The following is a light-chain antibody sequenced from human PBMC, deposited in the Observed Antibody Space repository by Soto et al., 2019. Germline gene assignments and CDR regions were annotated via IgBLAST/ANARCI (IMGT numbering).Light chain of an antibody. CDR1: QSVSSSY. CDR3: QQYDNWPRT. V-gene: IGKV3-15*01. Sequence: EIVLTQSPATLSVSPGERATLSCRASQSVSSSYLAWYQQKPGQAPRLLIYDASTRATGIPSRFSGSGSGTEFTLTISSLKSEDFAVYYCQQYDNWPRTFGQGTKVDIK. J-gene: IGKJ1*01. CDR2: DAS.